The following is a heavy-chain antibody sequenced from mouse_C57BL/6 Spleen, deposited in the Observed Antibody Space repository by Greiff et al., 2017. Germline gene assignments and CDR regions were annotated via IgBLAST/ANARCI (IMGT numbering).Heavy chain of an antibody. CDR2: IYPGDGDT. D-gene: IGHD1-1*02. Sequence: VQLQQSGPELVKPGASVKISCKASGYAFSSSWMNWVKQRPGKGLEWIGRIYPGDGDTNYNGKFKGKATLTADKSSSTAYMQLSSPTSEDSAVYFCARFDGGRGYWGQGTTLTVSS. J-gene: IGHJ2*01. V-gene: IGHV1-82*01. CDR3: ARFDGGRGY. CDR1: GYAFSSSW.